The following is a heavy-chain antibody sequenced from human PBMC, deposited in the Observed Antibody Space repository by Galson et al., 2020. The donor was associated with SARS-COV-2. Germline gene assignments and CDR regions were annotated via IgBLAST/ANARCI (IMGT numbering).Heavy chain of an antibody. CDR3: AGDPPNSGWRLED. J-gene: IGHJ4*02. CDR2: INWKGSII. CDR1: GFTFDDYG. D-gene: IGHD6-19*01. V-gene: IGHV3-20*04. Sequence: GGSLRLSCAASGFTFDDYGMSWVRQAPGKGLEWVSGINWKGSIIGYADSVKGRFTISRDNSKNTLYLQMTGLKVEDSAVYYCAGDPPNSGWRLEDWGQGILVTVSS.